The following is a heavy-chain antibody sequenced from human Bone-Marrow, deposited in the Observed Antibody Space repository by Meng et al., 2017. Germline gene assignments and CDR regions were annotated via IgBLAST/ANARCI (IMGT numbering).Heavy chain of an antibody. J-gene: IGHJ5*02. CDR3: ARDTDFWSASNWFDP. CDR1: GGSISSGDYY. CDR2: IYYTGTT. V-gene: IGHV4-30-4*08. Sequence: QVQLQESGPGLVKPSQTLPLTCTVSGGSISSGDYYWSWIRQPPGKGLEWIGYIYYTGTTYYNPSLKSRLTISVDTSKNQFSLNLTSVTAADTAVYYCARDTDFWSASNWFDPWGPGTLVTVSS. D-gene: IGHD3-3*01.